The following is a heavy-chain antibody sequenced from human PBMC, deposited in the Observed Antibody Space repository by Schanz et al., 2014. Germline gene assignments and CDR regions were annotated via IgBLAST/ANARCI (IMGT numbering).Heavy chain of an antibody. CDR1: GFTFSRYG. J-gene: IGHJ4*02. CDR2: TRYDGNNK. V-gene: IGHV3-33*01. Sequence: QVQLVESGGGVVQPGRSLRLSCAASGFTFSRYGMHWVRQAPGKGLEWVAATRYDGNNKYYVDSVKGRFTISRDNSKNTLYLQVNSLRAKDAAVYYCVRELGGNQTDYWGQGTLVTVSS. CDR3: VRELGGNQTDY. D-gene: IGHD6-6*01.